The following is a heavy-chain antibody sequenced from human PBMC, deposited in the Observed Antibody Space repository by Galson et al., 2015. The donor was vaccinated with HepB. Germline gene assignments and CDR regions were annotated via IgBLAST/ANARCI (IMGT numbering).Heavy chain of an antibody. CDR3: ARERGGSGSYEKEPGGYYYYGMDV. V-gene: IGHV1-18*01. Sequence: WVRQAPGQGLEWMGWISAYNGNTNYAQKLQGRVTMTTDTSTSTAYMELRSLRSDDTAVYYCARERGGSGSYEKEPGGYYYYGMDVWGQGTTVTVSS. J-gene: IGHJ6*02. CDR2: ISAYNGNT. D-gene: IGHD1-26*01.